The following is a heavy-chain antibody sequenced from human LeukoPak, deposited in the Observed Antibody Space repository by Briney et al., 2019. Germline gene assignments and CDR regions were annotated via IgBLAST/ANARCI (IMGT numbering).Heavy chain of an antibody. CDR2: IYYSGST. J-gene: IGHJ4*02. CDR1: GGSISSYY. V-gene: IGHV4-59*01. D-gene: IGHD3-3*01. CDR3: ARGVPEYYDFWSGYFYYFDG. Sequence: SETLALTCTVSGGSISSYYWSWIRQPPGQGLEWIGYIYYSGSTNYNPSLKSRVTISVDTSKNQFSLKLTSVTAADTAVYYCARGVPEYYDFWSGYFYYFDGWGPGTLLTVSS.